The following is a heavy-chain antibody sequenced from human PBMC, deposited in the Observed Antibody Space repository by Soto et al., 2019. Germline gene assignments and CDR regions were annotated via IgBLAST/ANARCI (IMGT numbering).Heavy chain of an antibody. J-gene: IGHJ6*02. CDR2: IWYDGNNQ. D-gene: IGHD6-19*01. CDR3: ARDDIPGIAVATYGMDV. CDR1: GFAFSTYG. Sequence: QVQLVASGGGVVQPGRSLRLSCAASGFAFSTYGMHWVRQAPGKGLEWVAVIWYDGNNQYYTDSVEGRFTISRDNSHNTLYLQMNSLRAEDTAVYYCARDDIPGIAVATYGMDVWGQGTTVTVTS. V-gene: IGHV3-33*01.